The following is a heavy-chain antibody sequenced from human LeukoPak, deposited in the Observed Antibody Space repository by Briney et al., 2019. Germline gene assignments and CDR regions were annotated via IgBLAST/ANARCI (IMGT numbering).Heavy chain of an antibody. J-gene: IGHJ6*02. CDR3: ARDRFLMVRGVRDYYGMDV. Sequence: PSETLSLTCTVSGGSISSYYWSWIRQPPGKGLEWIGYIYYSGSTNYNPSLKSRVTISVDTSKNQFSLKLSSVTAADTAVYYCARDRFLMVRGVRDYYGMDVWGQGTTVTVSS. D-gene: IGHD3-10*01. V-gene: IGHV4-59*01. CDR1: GGSISSYY. CDR2: IYYSGST.